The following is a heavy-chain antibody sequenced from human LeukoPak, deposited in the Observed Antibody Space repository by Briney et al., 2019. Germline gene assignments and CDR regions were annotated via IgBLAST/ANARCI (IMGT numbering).Heavy chain of an antibody. D-gene: IGHD2-15*01. CDR2: ISYSGGT. V-gene: IGHV4-59*11. CDR3: ARLKDLWFDH. Sequence: KPSETLSLTCTVSVGSISSHYWSWLRQTPGKGLEWIGYISYSGGTNYNPSFKSRVTISVDTSKSQFSLKLTSVTAADTAVYYCARLKDLWFDHWGQGTLVTVSS. J-gene: IGHJ5*02. CDR1: VGSISSHY.